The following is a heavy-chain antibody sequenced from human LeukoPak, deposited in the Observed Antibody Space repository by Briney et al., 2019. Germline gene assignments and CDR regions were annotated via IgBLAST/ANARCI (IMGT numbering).Heavy chain of an antibody. CDR2: INHSGST. CDR3: ARGGWELELDY. CDR1: GGSFSGYY. V-gene: IGHV4-34*01. J-gene: IGHJ4*02. Sequence: PSETLSLTCAVYGGSFSGYYWSWIRQPPGKGLEWIGEINHSGSTNYNPSLKSRVTISVDTSKNQFSLKLSSVTAADTAVYYCARGGWELELDYWGQGILVTVSS. D-gene: IGHD1-26*01.